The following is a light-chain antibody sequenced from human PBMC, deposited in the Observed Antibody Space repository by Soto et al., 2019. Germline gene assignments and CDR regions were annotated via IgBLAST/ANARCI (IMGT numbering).Light chain of an antibody. CDR3: STYTNSIAV. Sequence: QSALTQPASVSGSPGQSINISCTGTSSDIGTYNYVSWYQQHPGKAPKLMIYEVSNRPSGVSIRFSGSKSGKTASLTISGLQAEDEAHYYCSTYTNSIAVFGGGTKVTVL. CDR1: SSDIGTYNY. V-gene: IGLV2-14*01. J-gene: IGLJ2*01. CDR2: EVS.